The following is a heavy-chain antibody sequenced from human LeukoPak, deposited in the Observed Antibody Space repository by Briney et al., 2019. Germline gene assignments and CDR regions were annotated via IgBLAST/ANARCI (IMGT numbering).Heavy chain of an antibody. V-gene: IGHV3-7*01. CDR2: IRHDGSEK. CDR3: ARDNLAAAGDDNFDN. D-gene: IGHD6-13*01. J-gene: IGHJ3*02. CDR1: GFTFSSYW. Sequence: GGSLRLSCAASGFTFSSYWMSWVRQAPGKGLGWVANIRHDGSEKYYVDSVKGRFTISRDNAKNSLYLQMNSLRAEDTAIYYCARDNLAAAGDDNFDNWGQGTMVTVSS.